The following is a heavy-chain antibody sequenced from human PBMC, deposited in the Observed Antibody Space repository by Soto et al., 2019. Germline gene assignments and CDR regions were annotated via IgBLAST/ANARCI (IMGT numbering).Heavy chain of an antibody. J-gene: IGHJ6*02. Sequence: GESLKISCKGSGYSFTSYWIGWVRQMPGKGLEWMGIIYPGDSDTRYSPSFQGQVTISADKSISTAYLQWSSLKASDTAMYYCARPMVGGYYYYAMDVWGQGTTVTVSS. V-gene: IGHV5-51*01. CDR3: ARPMVGGYYYYAMDV. CDR2: IYPGDSDT. D-gene: IGHD3-10*01. CDR1: GYSFTSYW.